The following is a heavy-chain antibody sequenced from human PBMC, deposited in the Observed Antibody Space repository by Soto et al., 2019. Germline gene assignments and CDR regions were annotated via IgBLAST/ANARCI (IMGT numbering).Heavy chain of an antibody. CDR1: GGSISSGGYS. D-gene: IGHD2-21*01. CDR2: VYDSGTS. V-gene: IGHV4-30-4*07. CDR3: ARYSPPKKSFDSNPGWLDP. J-gene: IGHJ5*02. Sequence: PSETLSLTCAVSGGSISSGGYSWSWIRQPPGKGLEWIGYVYDSGTSKYNASLESRITMSLDKSRNQFSLSLSYVTAADTAVYFCARYSPPKKSFDSNPGWLDPWGQGTLVTV.